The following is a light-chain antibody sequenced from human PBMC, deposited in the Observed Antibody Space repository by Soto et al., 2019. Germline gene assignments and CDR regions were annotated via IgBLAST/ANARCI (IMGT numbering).Light chain of an antibody. CDR2: DAS. Sequence: PGERATLSCRASQSVTNSYLAWYQRKLGQAPRLLIYDASSRATDIPDRLSGSGSGTDFTLTISRLEPEDFAVYYCQRFITFGQGTKLEIK. CDR3: QRFIT. J-gene: IGKJ2*01. V-gene: IGKV3D-20*02. CDR1: QSVTNSY.